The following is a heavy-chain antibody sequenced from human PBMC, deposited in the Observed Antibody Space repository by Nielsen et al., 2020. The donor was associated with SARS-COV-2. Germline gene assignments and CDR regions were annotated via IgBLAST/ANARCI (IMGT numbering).Heavy chain of an antibody. J-gene: IGHJ4*02. CDR2: IYYSGST. CDR3: ARHQQKTIFGVVIIYYLDS. CDR1: GGSISSYY. V-gene: IGHV4-59*08. Sequence: GSLRLSCTVSGGSISSYYWSWIRQPPGKGLEWIGYIYYSGSTNYNPSLKSRVTISVDTSKNQFSLKLSSVTAADTAVYYCARHQQKTIFGVVIIYYLDSWGQGTLVTVSS. D-gene: IGHD3-3*01.